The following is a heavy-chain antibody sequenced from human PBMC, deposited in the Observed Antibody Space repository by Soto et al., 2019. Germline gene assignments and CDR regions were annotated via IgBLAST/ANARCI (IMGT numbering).Heavy chain of an antibody. D-gene: IGHD3-22*01. Sequence: SETLSLTCTVSGGSISSYYWSWIRQPAGKGLEWIGRIYTSGSTNYNPSLKSRVTMSVDTSKNQFSLKLSSVTAADTAVYYCVRAYYCGSSGYYYSSDWFDPWGQGTLVTVSS. CDR1: GGSISSYY. J-gene: IGHJ5*02. CDR2: IYTSGST. CDR3: VRAYYCGSSGYYYSSDWFDP. V-gene: IGHV4-4*07.